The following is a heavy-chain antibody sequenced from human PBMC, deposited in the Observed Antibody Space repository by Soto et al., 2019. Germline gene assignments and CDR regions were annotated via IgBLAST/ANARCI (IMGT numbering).Heavy chain of an antibody. CDR2: IFHTGST. Sequence: TLSLTCTVSGGSISSGGYYWNWIRQHPGKGLEWIGYIFHTGSTNYNPPLKSRVIISVNTSKNQFSLKLTSVTAADTAVYYCSRDVSGYYYGMDVWGQGTRVTVSS. J-gene: IGHJ6*02. CDR3: SRDVSGYYYGMDV. D-gene: IGHD3-16*01. CDR1: GGSISSGGYY. V-gene: IGHV4-31*03.